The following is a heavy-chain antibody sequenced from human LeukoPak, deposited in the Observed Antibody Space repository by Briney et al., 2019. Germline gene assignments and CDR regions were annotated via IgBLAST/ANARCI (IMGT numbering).Heavy chain of an antibody. D-gene: IGHD3-22*01. CDR2: ISSSGSTI. CDR1: GFTFSDYY. Sequence: GGSLRLSCAASGFTFSDYYMSWIRQAPGKGLEWVSYISSSGSTIHYADSVKGRFTISRDNAKNSLYLQMNSLRAEDTAVYYCARDRVVITGDYFDYWGQGTLVTVSS. J-gene: IGHJ4*02. CDR3: ARDRVVITGDYFDY. V-gene: IGHV3-11*01.